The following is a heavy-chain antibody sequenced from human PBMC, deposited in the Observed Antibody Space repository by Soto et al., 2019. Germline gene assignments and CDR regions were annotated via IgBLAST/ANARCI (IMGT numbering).Heavy chain of an antibody. CDR1: GYTFSNYD. CDR3: ARYDYGDFRY. D-gene: IGHD4-17*01. CDR2: MNPNSGNT. J-gene: IGHJ4*02. V-gene: IGHV1-8*01. Sequence: ASVKVSCKASGYTFSNYDINWVRQASGQGLEWLGWMNPNSGNTGYAQKFQGRVTMTRDTSISTAYMELSSLTSEDTALYYCARYDYGDFRYWGPGTLVTVSS.